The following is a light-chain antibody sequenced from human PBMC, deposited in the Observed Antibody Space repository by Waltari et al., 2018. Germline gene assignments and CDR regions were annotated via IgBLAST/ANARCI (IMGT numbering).Light chain of an antibody. CDR2: DTS. Sequence: EIVLTQSPGTLSLSPGQRATLSCRASQSVTRYLAWCQQRPGLAPRLLIYDTSNRATGIPARFIGSGSGTDFSLTITSLESEDFAVYCCQQRADWPLTFGGGTKVEIK. CDR3: QQRADWPLT. J-gene: IGKJ4*01. V-gene: IGKV3-11*01. CDR1: QSVTRY.